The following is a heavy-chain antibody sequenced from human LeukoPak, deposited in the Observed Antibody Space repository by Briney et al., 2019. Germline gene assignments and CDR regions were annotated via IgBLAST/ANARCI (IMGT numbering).Heavy chain of an antibody. CDR1: GYSFTSYW. V-gene: IGHV5-51*04. D-gene: IGHD3-22*01. Sequence: GESPKISCKGSGYSFTSYWIGWVRQMPGKGVEWMGIIYPGDSDTSYSPSFQGQGTISADKPISTAYLQWSSLKASDTAMYYCASLSGYEHSGFDYWGQGTLVTVSS. J-gene: IGHJ4*02. CDR2: IYPGDSDT. CDR3: ASLSGYEHSGFDY.